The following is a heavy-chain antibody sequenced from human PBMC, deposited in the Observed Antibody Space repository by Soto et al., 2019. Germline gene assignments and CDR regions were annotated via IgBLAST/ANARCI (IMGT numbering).Heavy chain of an antibody. J-gene: IGHJ3*02. V-gene: IGHV3-53*01. Sequence: EVQLVESGGGLIQPGGSLRLSCAASGFTVSSNYMSWVRQAPGKGLEWVSVIYSGGSTYYADSVKGRFTISRDNSKNTLYLQMNSLRAEDTAVYYCARGNNWNGHDAFDIWGQGTMVSVSS. D-gene: IGHD1-1*01. CDR2: IYSGGST. CDR1: GFTVSSNY. CDR3: ARGNNWNGHDAFDI.